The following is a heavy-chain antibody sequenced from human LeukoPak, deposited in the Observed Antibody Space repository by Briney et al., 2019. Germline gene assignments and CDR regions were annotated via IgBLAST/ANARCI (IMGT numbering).Heavy chain of an antibody. D-gene: IGHD2-15*01. Sequence: SGGSLRLSCAASGFTFSSYGMSWVRQAPGKGLEWVSIISGSGGRTYYADSVKGRFTISRDNSINTLFLQMNSLKTDDTAVYYCTTVGVAAVEYYFEYWGQGTLVTVSS. CDR3: TTVGVAAVEYYFEY. V-gene: IGHV3-23*01. CDR1: GFTFSSYG. J-gene: IGHJ4*02. CDR2: ISGSGGRT.